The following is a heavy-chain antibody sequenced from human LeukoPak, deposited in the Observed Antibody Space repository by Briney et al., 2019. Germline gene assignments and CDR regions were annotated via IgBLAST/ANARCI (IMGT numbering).Heavy chain of an antibody. CDR3: TTTYYYDSSGYSDAFDI. CDR1: GFTFSNGW. CDR2: IKSKTDGGTT. J-gene: IGHJ3*02. D-gene: IGHD3-22*01. V-gene: IGHV3-15*01. Sequence: GGSLRLSCAASGFTFSNGWKSWVRQAPGKGLEWVGRIKSKTDGGTTDYAAPVKGRFTISRDDSKNTLYLQMNSLKTEDTAVYYCTTTYYYDSSGYSDAFDIWGQGTMVTVSS.